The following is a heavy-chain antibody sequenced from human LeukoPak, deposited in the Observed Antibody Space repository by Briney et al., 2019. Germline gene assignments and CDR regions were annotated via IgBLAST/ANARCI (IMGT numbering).Heavy chain of an antibody. V-gene: IGHV1-18*01. J-gene: IGHJ4*02. Sequence: GASGKVSCKATGYTFTSYGISGGRQAAGQGLEGRVWINAYNGNTNYAQTLPARVTLTTDTPTRKAYTKLRSLRSDATAVYYCPRDCGADSSTYSHYFDYWGQGTLVTASS. CDR2: INAYNGNT. CDR3: PRDCGADSSTYSHYFDY. D-gene: IGHD3-22*01. CDR1: GYTFTSYG.